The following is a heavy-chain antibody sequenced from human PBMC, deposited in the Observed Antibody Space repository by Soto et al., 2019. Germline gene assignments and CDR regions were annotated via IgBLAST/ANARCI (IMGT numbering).Heavy chain of an antibody. CDR2: ISSSSSYI. V-gene: IGHV3-21*01. CDR3: ARAKRHCSGGSCYLHDAVRRWLDP. D-gene: IGHD2-15*01. CDR1: GFTFSSYS. J-gene: IGHJ5*02. Sequence: GGSLRLSCAASGFTFSSYSMNWVRQAPGKGLEWVSSISSSSSYIYYADSVKGRFTISRDNAKNSLYLQMNSLRAEDTAVYYCARAKRHCSGGSCYLHDAVRRWLDPWGQGTLVTVSS.